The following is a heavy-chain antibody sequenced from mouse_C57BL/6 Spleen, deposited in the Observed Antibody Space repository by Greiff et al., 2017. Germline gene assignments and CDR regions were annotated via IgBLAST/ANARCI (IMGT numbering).Heavy chain of an antibody. CDR1: GYTFTSYW. Sequence: QVQLKQPGAELVKPGASVKVSCKASGYTFTSYWMHWVKQRPGQGLEWIGRIHPSDSDTNYNQKFKGKATLTVDKSSSTAYMQLSSLTSEDSAVYYCAIWGDYYDYFFAYWGQGTLVTVSA. CDR3: AIWGDYYDYFFAY. CDR2: IHPSDSDT. J-gene: IGHJ3*01. D-gene: IGHD2-4*01. V-gene: IGHV1-74*01.